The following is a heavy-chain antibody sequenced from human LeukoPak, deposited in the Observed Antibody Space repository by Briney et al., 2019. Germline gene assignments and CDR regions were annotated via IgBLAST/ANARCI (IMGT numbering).Heavy chain of an antibody. V-gene: IGHV1-18*04. CDR2: ISAYNGNT. CDR3: ASGYYDILTDLHDAFDI. D-gene: IGHD3-9*01. Sequence: ASVKVSCKASGYTFTSYGISWVRQAPGQGLEWIGWISAYNGNTNYAQKLQGRVTMTTDTSTSTAYMELRSLRSDDTAVYYCASGYYDILTDLHDAFDIWGQGTMVTVSS. CDR1: GYTFTSYG. J-gene: IGHJ3*02.